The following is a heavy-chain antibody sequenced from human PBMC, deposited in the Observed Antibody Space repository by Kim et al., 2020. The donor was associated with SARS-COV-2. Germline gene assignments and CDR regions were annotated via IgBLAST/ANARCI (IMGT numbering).Heavy chain of an antibody. J-gene: IGHJ5*01. V-gene: IGHV3-23*01. CDR1: GFTSSSYA. D-gene: IGHD2-15*01. Sequence: GGSLRLSCAASGFTSSSYAMGWVRQAPGKGLEWVSVISGTGGNTYYAESVKGRFTIFRDNSKNKVYLQMDRLRVEDTAVYYCARSGGGCSGGRCYLAGF. CDR3: ARSGGGCSGGRCYLAGF. CDR2: ISGTGGNT.